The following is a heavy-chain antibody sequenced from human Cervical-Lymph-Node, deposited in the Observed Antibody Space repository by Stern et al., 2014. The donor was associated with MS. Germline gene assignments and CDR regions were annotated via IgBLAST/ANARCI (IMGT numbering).Heavy chain of an antibody. Sequence: QVQLQESGPGLVKPSETLSLTCTVSGGSISTFYWNWIRQSPGKGLEWIGQINYSRSTNYNPSLKSRVTISVDTSKNQFSLNLRSVTAADTAVYYCARRDYYDSSGYYDDAFDIWGQGTMVTVSS. CDR1: GGSISTFY. CDR3: ARRDYYDSSGYYDDAFDI. V-gene: IGHV4-59*01. D-gene: IGHD3-22*01. J-gene: IGHJ3*02. CDR2: INYSRST.